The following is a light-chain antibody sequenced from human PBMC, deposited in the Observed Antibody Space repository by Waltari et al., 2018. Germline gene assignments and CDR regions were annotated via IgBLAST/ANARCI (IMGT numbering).Light chain of an antibody. Sequence: DIQMTQSPSSLSASTGDRVTITCRASQSISNYLNWYHQKPGKAPMLLIYAASSLASGVPSRFSGSGSGTEFSLTISSLQPEDFATYYCQHSYTSPFTFGQGTKLEIK. CDR2: AAS. CDR3: QHSYTSPFT. CDR1: QSISNY. J-gene: IGKJ2*01. V-gene: IGKV1-39*01.